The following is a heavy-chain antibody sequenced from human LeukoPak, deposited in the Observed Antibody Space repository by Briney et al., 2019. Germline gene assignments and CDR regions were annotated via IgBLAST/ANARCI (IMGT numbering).Heavy chain of an antibody. Sequence: PGGSLRLSCAASGFTFSSHGMNWVRHAPGKGLEWVAIISYGGSNKLYADPVKGRFTISKDYSKNTLHMQMNSLRPEDTAVYYCAKSNYGSGTYIGVDYWGQGTLVTVSS. V-gene: IGHV3-30*12. CDR2: ISYGGSNK. D-gene: IGHD3-10*01. CDR1: GFTFSSHG. J-gene: IGHJ4*02. CDR3: AKSNYGSGTYIGVDY.